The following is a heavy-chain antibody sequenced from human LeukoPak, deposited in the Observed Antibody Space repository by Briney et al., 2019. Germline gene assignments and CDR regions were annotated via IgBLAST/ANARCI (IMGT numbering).Heavy chain of an antibody. CDR3: ARSNFWSGYSYYFDY. V-gene: IGHV4-59*08. CDR2: IYYSGST. J-gene: IGHJ4*02. D-gene: IGHD3-3*01. CDR1: GGSISSYY. Sequence: PSETLSLTCTVSGGSISSYYWSWIRQPPGKGLEWIGYIYYSGSTYYNPSLKSRVTISVDTSKNQFSLKLSSVTAADTAVYYCARSNFWSGYSYYFDYWGQGTLVTVSS.